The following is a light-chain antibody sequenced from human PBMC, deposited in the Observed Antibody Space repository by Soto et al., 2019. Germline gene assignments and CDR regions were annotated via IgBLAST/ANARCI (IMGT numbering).Light chain of an antibody. CDR2: GAS. CDR1: QSVSSN. CDR3: QQHNNWPRT. V-gene: IGKV3-15*01. Sequence: EIVMTQSPATLSVSLGERATLSCRASQSVSSNLAWYQLKPGQVPRLLIYGASTRATGIPARFSGSGSGTEFTLTISSLQSEDFAVYYCQQHNNWPRTFGQGTKVDI. J-gene: IGKJ1*01.